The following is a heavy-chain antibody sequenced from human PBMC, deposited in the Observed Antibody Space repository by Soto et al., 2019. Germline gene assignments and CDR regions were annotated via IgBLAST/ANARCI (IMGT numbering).Heavy chain of an antibody. CDR1: GFTFSSYA. J-gene: IGHJ6*02. Sequence: GGSLRLSCAASGFTFSSYAMSWVRQAPGKGLEWVSAISGSGGSTYYADSVKGRFTISRDNSKNTLYLQMNSLRAEDTAVYYCAKRGKGTHYYYVMDVWGQGTTVTVSS. CDR3: AKRGKGTHYYYVMDV. V-gene: IGHV3-23*01. CDR2: ISGSGGST.